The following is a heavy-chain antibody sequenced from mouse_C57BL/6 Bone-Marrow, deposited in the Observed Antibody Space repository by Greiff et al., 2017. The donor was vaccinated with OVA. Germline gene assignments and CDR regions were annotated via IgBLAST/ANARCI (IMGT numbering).Heavy chain of an antibody. V-gene: IGHV5-2*01. CDR1: EYEFPSHD. CDR3: ASYYSNYEGYFDY. D-gene: IGHD2-5*01. J-gene: IGHJ2*01. Sequence: EVQVVESGGGLVQPGESLKLSCESNEYEFPSHDMSWVRKTPEKRLELVAAINSDGGSTSYPDTMERRFIISRDNTKTTLYLQMSSLRSEDTALYYCASYYSNYEGYFDYWGQGTTLTVSS. CDR2: INSDGGST.